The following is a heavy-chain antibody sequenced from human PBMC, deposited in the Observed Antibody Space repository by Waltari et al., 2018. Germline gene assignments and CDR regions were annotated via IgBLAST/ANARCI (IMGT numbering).Heavy chain of an antibody. D-gene: IGHD1-26*01. J-gene: IGHJ4*02. Sequence: QVQLQESGPGLVKPSETLSVTCTVSGGSVSSGTYYWSWIRQPPGGGLELIGYLYYSGITNYNPSLKIRGTISIDTSQNQFSLNLNAVTAADTAVYYCARGLGERYYLDHFDSWGQGTLVTVSS. CDR2: LYYSGIT. CDR3: ARGLGERYYLDHFDS. CDR1: GGSVSSGTYY. V-gene: IGHV4-61*01.